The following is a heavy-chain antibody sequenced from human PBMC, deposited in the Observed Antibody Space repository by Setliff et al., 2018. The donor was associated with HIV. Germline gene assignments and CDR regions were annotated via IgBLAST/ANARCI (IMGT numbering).Heavy chain of an antibody. D-gene: IGHD3-22*01. Sequence: SETLSLTCTVSGGSINSGSYYWTWIRQPAGKGLEWIGHIYTSGSTNYNPSLQSRVTMSVDTSKNQFSLRLSSVTAADTAVYYCARVADSSGYYHLDYWGQGTLVTVSS. J-gene: IGHJ4*02. CDR3: ARVADSSGYYHLDY. CDR2: IYTSGST. V-gene: IGHV4-61*09. CDR1: GGSINSGSYY.